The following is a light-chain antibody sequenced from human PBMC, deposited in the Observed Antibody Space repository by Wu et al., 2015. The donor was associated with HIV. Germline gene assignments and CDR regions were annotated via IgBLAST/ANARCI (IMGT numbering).Light chain of an antibody. CDR3: QQTYSTPKT. J-gene: IGKJ1*01. CDR1: QSISSD. V-gene: IGKV1-39*01. CDR2: AAS. Sequence: DIQMTQSPSSLSASVGDRVTITCRASQSISSDLKWYQQKPGAAPQLLIYAASSLQSGVPSRFSGSGSGTGFTLTISSLQPEDFATYYCQQTYSTPKTFGQGTKVEIK.